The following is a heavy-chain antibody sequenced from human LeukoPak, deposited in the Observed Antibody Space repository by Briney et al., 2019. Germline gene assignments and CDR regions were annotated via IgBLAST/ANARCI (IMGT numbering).Heavy chain of an antibody. Sequence: GGSLRLSCAASGFTFSHYSMNWVRQAPGKGLEWVSSISSSSSYIYYADSVKGRFTISRDNAKNSLYLQMNSLRAEDTAVYYCARDRRPGIAVAGIGGAFDIWGQGTMVTVSS. D-gene: IGHD6-19*01. V-gene: IGHV3-21*01. CDR1: GFTFSHYS. CDR2: ISSSSSYI. CDR3: ARDRRPGIAVAGIGGAFDI. J-gene: IGHJ3*02.